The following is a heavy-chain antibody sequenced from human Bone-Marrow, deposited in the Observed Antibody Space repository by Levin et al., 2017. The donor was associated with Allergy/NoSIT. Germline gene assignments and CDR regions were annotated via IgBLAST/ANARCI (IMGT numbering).Heavy chain of an antibody. V-gene: IGHV3-30-3*01. CDR3: ATAIYRGVNRWYHPEGY. CDR1: GFTFSGFA. CDR2: ISYDAAHK. Sequence: QPGGSLRLSCTASGFTFSGFAMYWVRQTPGKGLEWVASISYDAAHKFYADSVRGRFTISRDNSKNTLFLQMNSLKDEDRAVYYCATAIYRGVNRWYHPEGYWGRGTLVTVSS. D-gene: IGHD2-8*02. J-gene: IGHJ4*02.